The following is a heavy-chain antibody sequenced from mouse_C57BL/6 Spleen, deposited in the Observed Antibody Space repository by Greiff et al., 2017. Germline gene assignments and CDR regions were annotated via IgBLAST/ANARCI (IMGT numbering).Heavy chain of an antibody. J-gene: IGHJ4*01. CDR2: IYPRDGST. V-gene: IGHV1-78*01. D-gene: IGHD1-1*01. CDR1: GYTFTDHT. CDR3: AREGHYYGSRGYAMDY. Sequence: QVQLQQSDAELVKPGASVKISCKVSGYTFTDHTIHWMKQRPEQGLEWIGYIYPRDGSTKYNEKFKGKATLTADKSSSTAYMQLNSLTSEDSAVYCCAREGHYYGSRGYAMDYWGQGTSVTVSS.